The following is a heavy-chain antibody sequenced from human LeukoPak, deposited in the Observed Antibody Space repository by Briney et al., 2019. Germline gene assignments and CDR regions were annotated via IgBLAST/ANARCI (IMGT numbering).Heavy chain of an antibody. CDR3: ARDRIVGATTVYAFDI. J-gene: IGHJ3*02. CDR1: GGSISSYY. CDR2: IYYSGST. Sequence: SKTLSLTCTVSGGSISSYYWSWIRQPPGKGLEWIGYIYYSGSTNYNPSLKSRVTISVDTSKNQFSLKLSSVTAADTAVYYCARDRIVGATTVYAFDIWGQGTMVTVS. V-gene: IGHV4-59*01. D-gene: IGHD1-26*01.